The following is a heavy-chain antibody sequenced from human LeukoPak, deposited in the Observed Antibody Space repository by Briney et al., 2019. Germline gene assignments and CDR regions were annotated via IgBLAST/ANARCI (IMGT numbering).Heavy chain of an antibody. V-gene: IGHV1-18*01. CDR2: ISAYNDEK. CDR3: ARDTARITTPGGPDY. Sequence: ASVKVSCKASGYTFARYGISWVGQAPGQGGEWMGWISAYNDEKKYVQHLQRRVTLTTDTSTGTAYMELRSLTSDDTALYYCARDTARITTPGGPDYWGQGTLVTVSS. CDR1: GYTFARYG. D-gene: IGHD6-13*01. J-gene: IGHJ4*02.